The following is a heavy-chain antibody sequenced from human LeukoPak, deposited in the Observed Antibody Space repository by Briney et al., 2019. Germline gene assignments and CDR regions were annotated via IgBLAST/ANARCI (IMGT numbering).Heavy chain of an antibody. CDR1: GGSISSSSYY. CDR3: ARGIYDYVWGSYRYKPSYFDY. J-gene: IGHJ4*02. D-gene: IGHD3-16*02. Sequence: SETLSLTCTVSGGSISSSSYYWGWIRQPPGKGLEWIGSIYYSGSTYYNPSLKSRATMSVDTSKNQFSLRLNSVTAADTAVYYCARGIYDYVWGSYRYKPSYFDYWGQGTLVTVSS. CDR2: IYYSGST. V-gene: IGHV4-39*07.